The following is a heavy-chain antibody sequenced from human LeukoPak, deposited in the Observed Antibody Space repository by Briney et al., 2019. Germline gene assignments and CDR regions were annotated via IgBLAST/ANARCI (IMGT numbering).Heavy chain of an antibody. CDR2: INPNSGGT. Sequence: ASVKVSCKASGYTFTGYYMHWVRQAPGQGLEWMGRINPNSGGTNYAQKFQGRVTMTRDTSISTAYMELSRLRSDDTAVYYCARDFTTYCTNGVCSDRNWFDPWGQETLVTVSS. CDR3: ARDFTTYCTNGVCSDRNWFDP. D-gene: IGHD2-8*01. V-gene: IGHV1-2*06. CDR1: GYTFTGYY. J-gene: IGHJ5*02.